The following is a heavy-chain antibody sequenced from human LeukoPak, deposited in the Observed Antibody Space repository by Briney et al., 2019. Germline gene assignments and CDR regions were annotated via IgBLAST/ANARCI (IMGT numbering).Heavy chain of an antibody. CDR2: ISGSGGST. CDR3: ASHHYSDSRGLDDYWDY. CDR1: GFTFSSYA. Sequence: GGSLRLSCAASGFTFSSYAMSWVRQAPGKGLEWVSAISGSGGSTYYADSVKGRFTISRDNSKNTLYLQMNSLRAEDTAVYYCASHHYSDSRGLDDYWDYWGQGTLVTVSS. D-gene: IGHD3-22*01. V-gene: IGHV3-23*01. J-gene: IGHJ4*02.